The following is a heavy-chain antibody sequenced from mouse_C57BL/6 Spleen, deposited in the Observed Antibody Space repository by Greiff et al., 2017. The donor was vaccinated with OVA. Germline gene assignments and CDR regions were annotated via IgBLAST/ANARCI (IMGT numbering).Heavy chain of an antibody. CDR1: GYAFSSSW. J-gene: IGHJ2*01. D-gene: IGHD4-1*01. CDR2: IYPGDGDT. Sequence: QVQLQQSGPELVKPGASVKISCKASGYAFSSSWMNWVKQRPGKGLEWIGRIYPGDGDTNYNGKFKGKATLTADKSSSTAYMQLSSLTSEDSAVYCCARSAGTGDWGQGTTLTVSS. V-gene: IGHV1-82*01. CDR3: ARSAGTGD.